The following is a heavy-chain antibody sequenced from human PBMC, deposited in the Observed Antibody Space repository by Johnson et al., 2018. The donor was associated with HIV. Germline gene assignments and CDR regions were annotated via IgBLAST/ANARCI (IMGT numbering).Heavy chain of an antibody. V-gene: IGHV3-30*03. D-gene: IGHD1-26*01. CDR3: ARDAPIVGATRGDAFDI. J-gene: IGHJ3*02. Sequence: QVQLVESGGGLVQPGGSLRLSCAASGFTFSSYGMHWVRQAPGKGLEWVAVISYDGSNKYYVDSVKGRFTISRDNSKNTLYLQMNSLRAEDTAVYYCARDAPIVGATRGDAFDIWGQGTMVTVSS. CDR2: ISYDGSNK. CDR1: GFTFSSYG.